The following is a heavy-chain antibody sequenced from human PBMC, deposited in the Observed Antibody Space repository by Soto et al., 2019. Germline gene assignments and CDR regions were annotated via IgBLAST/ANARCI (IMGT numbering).Heavy chain of an antibody. V-gene: IGHV3-23*01. CDR1: GFTFISYG. D-gene: IGHD3-3*01. CDR2: ISGSGGST. J-gene: IGHJ4*02. Sequence: PGGSLRLSCAASGFTFISYGMSWVRQSPGKGLEWVSAISGSGGSTYYADSVKGRFTISRDNSKNTLYLQMNSLRAEDTAVYYCAKITIFGVVIRLAYWGQGTLVTVSS. CDR3: AKITIFGVVIRLAY.